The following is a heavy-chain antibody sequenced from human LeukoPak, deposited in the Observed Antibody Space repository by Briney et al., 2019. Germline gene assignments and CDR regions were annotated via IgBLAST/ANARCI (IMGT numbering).Heavy chain of an antibody. J-gene: IGHJ5*02. D-gene: IGHD3-10*01. CDR3: ARGVYVPVYYGSGSNNWFDP. CDR2: IYHSGST. V-gene: IGHV4-4*02. Sequence: SGTLSLTCAVSGGSISSSNWWSWVRQPPGKGLEWIGEIYHSGSTNYNPSLKSRVTISVDKSKNQFSLKLSSVTAADTAVYYCARGVYVPVYYGSGSNNWFDPWGQGTLVTVPS. CDR1: GGSISSSNW.